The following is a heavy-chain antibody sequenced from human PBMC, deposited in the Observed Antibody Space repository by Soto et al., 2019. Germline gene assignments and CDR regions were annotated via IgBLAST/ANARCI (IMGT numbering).Heavy chain of an antibody. D-gene: IGHD4-17*01. J-gene: IGHJ4*02. CDR3: ARALGTTVPYFDY. Sequence: GGSLRLSCAASGFTFSSYGMHWVRQAPGKGLEWVAVIWYDGSNKYYADSVKGRFTISRDNSKNTLYLQMNSLRAEDTAVYYCARALGTTVPYFDYWGQGTLVTVSS. CDR1: GFTFSSYG. V-gene: IGHV3-33*01. CDR2: IWYDGSNK.